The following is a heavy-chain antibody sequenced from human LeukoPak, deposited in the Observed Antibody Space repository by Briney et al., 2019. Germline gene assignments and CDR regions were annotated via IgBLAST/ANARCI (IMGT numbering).Heavy chain of an antibody. CDR3: ARGRGIAL. J-gene: IGHJ4*02. CDR2: IEEDENKK. D-gene: IGHD6-13*01. V-gene: IGHV3-7*01. Sequence: PGGPLSLSCATWGFTLWNYWVMGLRDATGKAREGVANIEEDENKKNYVDSVKGRYTISRDNVKNSIYLQMNSLRADDTAVYYCARGRGIALWGQGTLVTVCS. CDR1: GFTLWNYW.